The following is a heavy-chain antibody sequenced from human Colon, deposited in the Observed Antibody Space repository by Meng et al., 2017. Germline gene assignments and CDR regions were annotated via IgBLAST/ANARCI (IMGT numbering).Heavy chain of an antibody. CDR1: GYTFTFYF. D-gene: IGHD1-1*01. CDR3: SLFPSTPDWFDP. Sequence: QVQLVQVGSGAEKTGPSVKVSFKTSGYTFTFYFIHWVRQAPGQGLEWMGRINPNSGDTKYAHKFQGRRSMTRDTSINTANMEMSRLRSDDTAVYYCSLFPSTPDWFDPWGQGTLVTVSS. J-gene: IGHJ5*02. CDR2: INPNSGDT. V-gene: IGHV1-2*06.